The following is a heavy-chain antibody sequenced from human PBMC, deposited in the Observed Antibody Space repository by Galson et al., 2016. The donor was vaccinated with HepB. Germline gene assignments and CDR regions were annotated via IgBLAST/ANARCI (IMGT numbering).Heavy chain of an antibody. J-gene: IGHJ4*02. CDR2: ISAYNGIT. V-gene: IGHV1-18*01. CDR3: ARELEGMRWPVDTSMHY. Sequence: SVKVSCKASGYTFTNYYISWVRQAPGQGLEWLGWISAYNGITNYAQKLQGRVTMTTDTSTTTAYMELRSLRSDDTAVYYCARELEGMRWPVDTSMHYWGQGTLVTVSS. CDR1: GYTFTNYY. D-gene: IGHD5-18*01.